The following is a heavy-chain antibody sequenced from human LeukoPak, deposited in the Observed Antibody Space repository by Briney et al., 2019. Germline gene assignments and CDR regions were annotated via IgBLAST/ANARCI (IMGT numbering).Heavy chain of an antibody. J-gene: IGHJ4*02. Sequence: GRSLRLSCTASGFSFSNFGMHWVRQAPGKGLERVTLIYYDGTNRYYADSVKGRFTVSRDNSNNTVYLQMNSLRVEDTAVYYCARQTTVATDFWGQGTLVTVSS. D-gene: IGHD4-23*01. CDR3: ARQTTVATDF. CDR2: IYYDGTNR. CDR1: GFSFSNFG. V-gene: IGHV3-33*01.